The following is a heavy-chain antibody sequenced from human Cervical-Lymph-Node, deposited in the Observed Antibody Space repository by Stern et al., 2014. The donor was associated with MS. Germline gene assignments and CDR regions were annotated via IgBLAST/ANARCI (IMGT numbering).Heavy chain of an antibody. CDR3: ARGETGTTAHYYYGMDV. CDR2: MIPIFGIA. V-gene: IGHV1-69*01. J-gene: IGHJ6*02. CDR1: GGTFSSYA. D-gene: IGHD1-1*01. Sequence: VQLVESGAAVKKPGSSVKVSCKASGGTFSSYAISWVRQAPGQGLEWMGGMIPIFGIANYAKKFQGRVTITADESTSTAYMELSSLRSEDTAVYYCARGETGTTAHYYYGMDVWGQGTTVTVSS.